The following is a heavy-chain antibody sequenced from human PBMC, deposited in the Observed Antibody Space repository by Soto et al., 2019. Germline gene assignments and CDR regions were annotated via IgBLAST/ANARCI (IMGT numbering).Heavy chain of an antibody. Sequence: ASVKVSCKVSGYTLTELSMHWVRQAPGEGLEWMGGFDPEDGETIYAQKFQGRVTMTEDTSTDTAYMELSSLRSEDTAVYYCATNLLDDYVWGSDQLDYWGQGTLVTVSS. D-gene: IGHD3-16*02. V-gene: IGHV1-24*01. CDR3: ATNLLDDYVWGSDQLDY. CDR1: GYTLTELS. CDR2: FDPEDGET. J-gene: IGHJ4*02.